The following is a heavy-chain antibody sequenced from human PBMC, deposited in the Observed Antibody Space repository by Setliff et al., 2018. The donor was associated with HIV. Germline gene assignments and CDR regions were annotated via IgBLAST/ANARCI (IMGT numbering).Heavy chain of an antibody. CDR3: ARREYSSSSPPFDY. CDR1: GGSISSSSYY. Sequence: SETLSLTCTVSGGSISSSSYYWGWIRQPPGKGLEWIGTIYYSGSTYSNPSLKSLVTMAVDTSKNQFSLKLISVTAADTAVYYCARREYSSSSPPFDYWGQGTLVTVSS. D-gene: IGHD6-6*01. CDR2: IYYSGST. J-gene: IGHJ4*02. V-gene: IGHV4-39*01.